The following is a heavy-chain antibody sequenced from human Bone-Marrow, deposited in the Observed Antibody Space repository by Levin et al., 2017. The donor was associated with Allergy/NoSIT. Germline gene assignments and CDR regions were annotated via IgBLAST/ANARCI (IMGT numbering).Heavy chain of an antibody. Sequence: GGSLRLSCVASGFTFSSYCLHWVRQAPGKGLEWVAVISFDGRNQFYGDSVKGRFTISRDNSNNTLYLQMNSLRREDTAVYYCVKDMIDYGSGSYGGLGFWGQGTPVTVTS. D-gene: IGHD3-10*01. V-gene: IGHV3-30*18. CDR2: ISFDGRNQ. CDR1: GFTFSSYC. J-gene: IGHJ4*02. CDR3: VKDMIDYGSGSYGGLGF.